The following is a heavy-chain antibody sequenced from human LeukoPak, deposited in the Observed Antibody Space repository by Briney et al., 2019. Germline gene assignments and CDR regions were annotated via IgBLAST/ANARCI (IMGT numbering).Heavy chain of an antibody. J-gene: IGHJ5*02. D-gene: IGHD5-12*01. CDR3: ATSPSGFPPNWFDP. Sequence: SVQVSCKASGGTSSSYAIGWVRQAPGQGLEWMGRIIPILGIANYAQKFQGRVTITADKSTSTAYMELSSLRSEDTAVYYCATSPSGFPPNWFDPWGQGTLVTVSS. CDR2: IIPILGIA. V-gene: IGHV1-69*04. CDR1: GGTSSSYA.